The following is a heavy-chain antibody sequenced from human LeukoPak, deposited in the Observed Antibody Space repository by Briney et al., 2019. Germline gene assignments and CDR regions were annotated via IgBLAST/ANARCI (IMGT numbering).Heavy chain of an antibody. CDR2: ISNDGSEK. Sequence: GGSLRLSCTASRFTFSSYAMYWVRQAPGKGLEWVAIISNDGSEKYYADSVKGRFIISRDNSKNSLYLQMNSLRAEDTAVYYCAELGITMIGGVWGKGTTVTISS. V-gene: IGHV3-30*04. CDR1: RFTFSSYA. CDR3: AELGITMIGGV. D-gene: IGHD3-10*02. J-gene: IGHJ6*04.